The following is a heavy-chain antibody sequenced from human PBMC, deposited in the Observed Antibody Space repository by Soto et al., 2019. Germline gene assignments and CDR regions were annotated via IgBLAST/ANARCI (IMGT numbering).Heavy chain of an antibody. D-gene: IGHD6-13*01. V-gene: IGHV3-23*01. Sequence: GGSLRLSCAASGFAFGDYIMNWDRQAPGRGLEWVASISHSGGSTYYADSVKGRLSISRDNSKNTVLVQMNSLRAEDTAVYDCANLLSVGGTRRPIDYFDYWGQGTLVTVSP. CDR3: ANLLSVGGTRRPIDYFDY. CDR1: GFAFGDYI. J-gene: IGHJ4*02. CDR2: ISHSGGST.